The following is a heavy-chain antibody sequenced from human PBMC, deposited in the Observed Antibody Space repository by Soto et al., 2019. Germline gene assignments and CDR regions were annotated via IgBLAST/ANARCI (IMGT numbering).Heavy chain of an antibody. CDR3: AHSDLEVAGTGSDFDY. CDR2: IYWDDDK. J-gene: IGHJ4*02. V-gene: IGHV2-5*02. CDR1: GFSLSTSGVG. Sequence: SGPTLVNPTQTLTLTCTFSGFSLSTSGVGVGWIRQPPGKALEWLALIYWDDDKRYSPSLKSRLTITKDTSKNQVVLTMTNMDPVDTATYYCAHSDLEVAGTGSDFDYWGQGTLVTVYS. D-gene: IGHD6-19*01.